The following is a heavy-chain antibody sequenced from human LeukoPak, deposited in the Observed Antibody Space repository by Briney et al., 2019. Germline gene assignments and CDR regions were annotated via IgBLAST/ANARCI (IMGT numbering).Heavy chain of an antibody. D-gene: IGHD3-22*01. Sequence: SETLSLTCTVSGGSISSYCWSWIRQPPGKGLEWIGYIYYSGSTNYNPSLKSRVTVSVDTSKNQFSLKLSSVTAADTAVYFCARGPYSYDSLGAFDIWGQGTMVTVSS. V-gene: IGHV4-59*08. J-gene: IGHJ3*02. CDR1: GGSISSYC. CDR3: ARGPYSYDSLGAFDI. CDR2: IYYSGST.